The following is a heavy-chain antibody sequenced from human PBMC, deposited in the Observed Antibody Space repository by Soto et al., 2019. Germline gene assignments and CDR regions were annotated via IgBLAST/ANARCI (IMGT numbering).Heavy chain of an antibody. CDR2: IKKDGSEK. D-gene: IGHD3-3*01. CDR1: GFTFSSYW. Sequence: EVQLVESGGGLVQPGGSLRLSCAASGFTFSSYWMSWVRQAPGKGLEWVANIKKDGSEKYYVDSVKGRFTISRDNGQNSLYLQMNGRRAEDTAVYYCARADARKNYDFWIGHDTADAFDIWGQERSVTVPS. J-gene: IGHJ3*02. CDR3: ARADARKNYDFWIGHDTADAFDI. V-gene: IGHV3-7*01.